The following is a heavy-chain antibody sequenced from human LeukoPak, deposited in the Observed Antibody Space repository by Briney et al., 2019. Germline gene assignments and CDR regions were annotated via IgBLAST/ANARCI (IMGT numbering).Heavy chain of an antibody. V-gene: IGHV4-34*01. D-gene: IGHD3-10*01. CDR2: INHSGST. CDR3: ARVGVVLWFGERQAYFDY. Sequence: SETLSLTCAVYGGSFSGYYWSWIRQPPGKGLEWIGEINHSGSTNYNPSLKSRVTISVDTSKNQFSLKLSSVTAADTAVYYCARVGVVLWFGERQAYFDYWGQGTLVTVSS. J-gene: IGHJ4*02. CDR1: GGSFSGYY.